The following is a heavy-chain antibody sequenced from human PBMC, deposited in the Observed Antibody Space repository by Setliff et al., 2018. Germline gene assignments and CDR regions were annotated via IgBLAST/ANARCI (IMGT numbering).Heavy chain of an antibody. D-gene: IGHD5-12*01. V-gene: IGHV1-18*01. Sequence: ASVKVSCKASGYSFLSYGITWVRQAPGQGLEWMGWISAQDGNTIYAQNFQGRVTMTTDTSTSTAYMELRSLRSDDTAVYYCARGPGPSVVVAMPFDRWGQGTLVTVSS. CDR2: ISAQDGNT. J-gene: IGHJ4*02. CDR1: GYSFLSYG. CDR3: ARGPGPSVVVAMPFDR.